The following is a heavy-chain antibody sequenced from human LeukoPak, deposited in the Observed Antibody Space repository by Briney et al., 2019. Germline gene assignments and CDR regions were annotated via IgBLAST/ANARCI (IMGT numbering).Heavy chain of an antibody. V-gene: IGHV3-66*01. CDR3: ARDLSGIAGYTYGRGIDY. Sequence: PGGSLRLSCAASEVIVSINYMTWVRQAPGKGLDWVSLIYSRGDTKYADSVKGRFTISRDNSKNTLYLQMSSLRTEDTAVYYCARDLSGIAGYTYGRGIDYWGQGTLVTVSS. CDR2: IYSRGDT. CDR1: EVIVSINY. D-gene: IGHD5-18*01. J-gene: IGHJ4*02.